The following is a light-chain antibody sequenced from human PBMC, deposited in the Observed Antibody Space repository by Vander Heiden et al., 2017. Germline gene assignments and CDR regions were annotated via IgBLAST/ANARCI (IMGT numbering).Light chain of an antibody. CDR2: DAR. J-gene: IGKJ4*01. CDR1: QDISNY. V-gene: IGKV1-33*01. CDR3: QQHEDLFALT. Sequence: DIQMTQSPSSLSASVGDRVTMTCQANQDISNYLNWYQKKPGKAPKLLIYDARILQTGVPSRFSGSGYGTNFTFTISSRQPADIAPYYCQQHEDLFALTFGGGTKVEIK.